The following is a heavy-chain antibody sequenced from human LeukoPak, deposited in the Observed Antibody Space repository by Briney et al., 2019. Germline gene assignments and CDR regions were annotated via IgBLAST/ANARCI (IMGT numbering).Heavy chain of an antibody. CDR2: ISGSGGST. Sequence: GGSLRLSCAASGFTFSSYAMSWVRQAPGKGLEWVSAISGSGGSTYYADSVKGRFTISRDNSKNTLCLQMNSLRAEDTAVYYCAKTRAAGTFYFDYWGQGTLVTVSS. V-gene: IGHV3-23*01. D-gene: IGHD6-13*01. CDR3: AKTRAAGTFYFDY. J-gene: IGHJ4*02. CDR1: GFTFSSYA.